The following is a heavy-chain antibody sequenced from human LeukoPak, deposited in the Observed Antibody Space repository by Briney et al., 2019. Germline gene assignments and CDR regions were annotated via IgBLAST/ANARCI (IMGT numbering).Heavy chain of an antibody. D-gene: IGHD2-15*01. Sequence: PGGSLRLSCAASGFTFSNYNMNWVRQAPGKGLEWVSSISSSSSYIYYADSVKGRFTISRDNAKNSLYLQMNSLRAEDTAVYYCAGGSCPDYWGQGTLVTVSS. CDR1: GFTFSNYN. CDR3: AGGSCPDY. J-gene: IGHJ4*02. V-gene: IGHV3-21*01. CDR2: ISSSSSYI.